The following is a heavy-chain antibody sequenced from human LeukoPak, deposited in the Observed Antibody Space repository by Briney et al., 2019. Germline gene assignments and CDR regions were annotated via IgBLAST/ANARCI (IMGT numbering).Heavy chain of an antibody. D-gene: IGHD1-7*01. CDR2: IYYSGST. V-gene: IGHV4-59*11. CDR1: AGSISSHF. J-gene: IGHJ5*02. CDR3: ARGVAGIAGTASGVWFAP. Sequence: SETLSLTCTVSAGSISSHFRSWIRQPPGKGLEWIGHIYYSGSTNNNPSLNSRVTISVDTSTNQFSLKLTSVTPADTAAYFCARGVAGIAGTASGVWFAPWGQGTLVTVSS.